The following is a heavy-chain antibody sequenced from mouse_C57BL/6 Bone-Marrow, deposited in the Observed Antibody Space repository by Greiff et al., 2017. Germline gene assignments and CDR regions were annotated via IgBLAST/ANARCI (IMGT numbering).Heavy chain of an antibody. J-gene: IGHJ4*01. V-gene: IGHV14-4*01. Sequence: EVKLQESGAELVRPGASVKLSCTASGFNIKDDYMHWVKQRPEQGLEWIGWIDPENGDTEYASKFQGKATITADTSSNTAYLPLSSLTSEDTAVYYCITATMITSMDYWGQGTSVTVSS. D-gene: IGHD2-4*01. CDR2: IDPENGDT. CDR1: GFNIKDDY. CDR3: ITATMITSMDY.